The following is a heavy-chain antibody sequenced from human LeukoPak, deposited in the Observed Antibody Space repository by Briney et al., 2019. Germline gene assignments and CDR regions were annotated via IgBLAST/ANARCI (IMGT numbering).Heavy chain of an antibody. CDR2: IKQDGSEK. J-gene: IGHJ6*03. CDR3: ARDRYYYGSGSYSSAYYYYYMDV. Sequence: GGPLRLSCAASGFTFRAYWMTWVRQAPGKGLEWVSNIKQDGSEKYYVDSVKGRFTISRDNAKNSLYLQMNSLRAEDTAVYYCARDRYYYGSGSYSSAYYYYYMDVWGKGTTVTVSS. D-gene: IGHD3-10*01. V-gene: IGHV3-7*01. CDR1: GFTFRAYW.